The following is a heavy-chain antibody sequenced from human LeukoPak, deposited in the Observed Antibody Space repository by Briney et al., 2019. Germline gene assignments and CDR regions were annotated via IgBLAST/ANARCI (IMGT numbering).Heavy chain of an antibody. J-gene: IGHJ4*02. V-gene: IGHV1-58*02. CDR2: IVVGSGNT. CDR3: AAVIDSGSYYVADY. Sequence: TSVKVSCKASGFTFTSSAMQWVRQARGQRLEWIGWIVVGSGNTNYAQKFQERVTITRDMSTSTAYMELSSLRSEDTAVYYCAAVIDSGSYYVADYWGQGTLATVSS. D-gene: IGHD1-26*01. CDR1: GFTFTSSA.